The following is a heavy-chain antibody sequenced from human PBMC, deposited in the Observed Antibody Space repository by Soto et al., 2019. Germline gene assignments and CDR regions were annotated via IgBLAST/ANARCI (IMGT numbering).Heavy chain of an antibody. V-gene: IGHV3-30*03. J-gene: IGHJ4*02. CDR2: ISYDGNNK. Sequence: GGSLRLSCAASGFTFSVYGMHWVRQAPGKGLEWVALISYDGNNKYYADTVKGRFTISRDNSKNTLYLQTNSLRAEDTAVYYCARELTGWYFDYWGQGSMVTVSS. D-gene: IGHD3-9*01. CDR3: ARELTGWYFDY. CDR1: GFTFSVYG.